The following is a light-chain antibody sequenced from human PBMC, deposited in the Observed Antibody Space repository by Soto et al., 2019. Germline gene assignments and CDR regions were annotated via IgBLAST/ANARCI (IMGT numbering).Light chain of an antibody. CDR3: QQYGSSPRT. CDR2: AAS. CDR1: QSVTCTF. J-gene: IGKJ1*01. V-gene: IGKV3-20*01. Sequence: EIVLTQSPGTLSLSPGERATLSCRASQSVTCTFLAWYQQKPGQAPRLLIYAASSRATGIPDRFSGSGSGTDFTLTISRLEPEDFAVYYCQQYGSSPRTFGQGTKVEIK.